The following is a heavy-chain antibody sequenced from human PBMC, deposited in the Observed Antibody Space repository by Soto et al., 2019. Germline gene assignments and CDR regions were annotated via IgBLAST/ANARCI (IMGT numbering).Heavy chain of an antibody. CDR2: INHSGST. D-gene: IGHD3-10*01. CDR3: ARGPPRREIYGSGSRDKNYYGMDV. J-gene: IGHJ6*02. V-gene: IGHV4-34*01. CDR1: GGSFSGYY. Sequence: SETLSLTCAVYGGSFSGYYWSWIRQPPGKGLEWIGEINHSGSTNYNPSLKSRVTISVDTSKNQFSLKLSSVTAADTAVYYCARGPPRREIYGSGSRDKNYYGMDVWDQGTTVTVSS.